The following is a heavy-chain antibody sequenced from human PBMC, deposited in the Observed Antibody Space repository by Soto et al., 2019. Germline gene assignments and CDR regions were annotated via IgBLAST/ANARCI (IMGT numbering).Heavy chain of an antibody. V-gene: IGHV3-30*18. Sequence: GGSLRLSCAASGFTFSSYGMHWVRQAPGKGLEWVAVISYDGSNKYYADSVKGRFTISRDNSKNTLYLQMNSLRAEDTAVYYCAKGLYSGYKYGMDVWGQGTTVTVSS. CDR1: GFTFSSYG. D-gene: IGHD5-12*01. CDR3: AKGLYSGYKYGMDV. J-gene: IGHJ6*02. CDR2: ISYDGSNK.